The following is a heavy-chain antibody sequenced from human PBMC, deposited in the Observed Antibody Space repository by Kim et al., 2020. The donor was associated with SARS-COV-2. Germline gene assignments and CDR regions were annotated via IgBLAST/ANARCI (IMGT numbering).Heavy chain of an antibody. J-gene: IGHJ4*02. Sequence: SETLSLTCTVSGGSISSSSYYWGWIRQPPGKGLEWIGSIYYSGSTYYNPSLKSRVTISVDTSKNQFSLKLSSVTAADTAVYYCARNYGSGVYFDYWGQGTLVTVSS. CDR3: ARNYGSGVYFDY. D-gene: IGHD3-10*01. CDR1: GGSISSSSYY. V-gene: IGHV4-39*01. CDR2: IYYSGST.